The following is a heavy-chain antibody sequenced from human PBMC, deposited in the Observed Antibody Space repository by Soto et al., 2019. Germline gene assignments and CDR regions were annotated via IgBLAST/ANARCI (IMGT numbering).Heavy chain of an antibody. Sequence: QLVESGGGLVQPGESLRLTCTGSGFAFSGYWMSWVRQAPGKGREWVANIEEDGSEKFYVDSVKGRFTISRDKAKNPLFLQMNRLGAEDAAVYYCARGRGWLDPWGQGTLVTVSS. J-gene: IGHJ5*02. CDR1: GFAFSGYW. CDR2: IEEDGSEK. V-gene: IGHV3-7*01. CDR3: ARGRGWLDP.